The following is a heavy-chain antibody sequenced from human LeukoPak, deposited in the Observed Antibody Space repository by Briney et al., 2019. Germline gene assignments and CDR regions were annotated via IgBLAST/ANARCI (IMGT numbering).Heavy chain of an antibody. V-gene: IGHV4-59*08. Sequence: SETLSLACSVSGASISSYYWSWMRQPPGKGLEWIGYISNSGSTNYNPSLKSRVTISVDTSKNQFSLNLNSMTAADTAVYYCARHGPGYSSSWYGHWGQGTLVTVSS. D-gene: IGHD6-13*01. CDR1: GASISSYY. CDR3: ARHGPGYSSSWYGH. CDR2: ISNSGST. J-gene: IGHJ4*02.